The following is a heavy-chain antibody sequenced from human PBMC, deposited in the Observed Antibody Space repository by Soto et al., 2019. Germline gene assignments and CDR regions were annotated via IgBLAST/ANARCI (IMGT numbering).Heavy chain of an antibody. J-gene: IGHJ4*02. Sequence: GASVKVSCKASGYTFTSYYMHWVRQAPGQGLEWMGIINPSGGSTSYAQKFQGRVTMTRDTSTSTVYMELSSLRSEDTAVYYCARDLEGGRGYSYGSCPLCWGQVTLVTVSS. CDR2: INPSGGST. CDR1: GYTFTSYY. CDR3: ARDLEGGRGYSYGSCPLC. D-gene: IGHD5-18*01. V-gene: IGHV1-46*01.